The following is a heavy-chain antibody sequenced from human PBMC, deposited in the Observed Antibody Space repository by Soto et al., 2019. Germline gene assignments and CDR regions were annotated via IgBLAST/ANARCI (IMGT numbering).Heavy chain of an antibody. CDR1: GFTVSSNY. V-gene: IGHV3-66*01. Sequence: EVQLVESGGGLVQPGGSLRLSCAASGFTVSSNYMSWVRQAPGKGLEWVSVIYSGGSTYYADSVKGRFTISRDNSKNTLYLQVNSPRVENRVLYYCSGGGGGFALDIWGQGTMVTVSS. J-gene: IGHJ3*02. D-gene: IGHD3-16*01. CDR2: IYSGGST. CDR3: SGGGGGFALDI.